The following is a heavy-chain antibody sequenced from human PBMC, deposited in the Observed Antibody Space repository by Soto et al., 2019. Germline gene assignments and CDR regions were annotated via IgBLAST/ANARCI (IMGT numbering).Heavy chain of an antibody. CDR3: ARDTHNELLFGLYGMDV. V-gene: IGHV1-2*02. CDR1: GYTFTGYY. CDR2: INPNSGGT. D-gene: IGHD3-3*01. J-gene: IGHJ6*02. Sequence: ASVKVSCKASGYTFTGYYIHWVRQAAGEGLEWMGWINPNSGGTNYAQKFQGRVTMTRDTSISTAYMELSRLRSDDTAVYYCARDTHNELLFGLYGMDVWGQGTTVTV.